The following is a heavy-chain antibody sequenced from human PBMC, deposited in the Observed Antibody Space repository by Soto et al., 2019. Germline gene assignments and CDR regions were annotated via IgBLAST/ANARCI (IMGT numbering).Heavy chain of an antibody. D-gene: IGHD3-22*01. CDR2: ISAYNGNT. CDR1: GYTFTSYG. V-gene: IGHV1-18*04. J-gene: IGHJ3*02. CDR3: ARETYYYDSSGYPLSNAFDI. Sequence: ASVKVSCKASGYTFTSYGISWVRQAPGQGLEWMGWISAYNGNTNYAQKLQGRVTMTTGTSTSTAYMELRSLRSDDTAVYYCARETYYYDSSGYPLSNAFDIWGQGTMVTVSS.